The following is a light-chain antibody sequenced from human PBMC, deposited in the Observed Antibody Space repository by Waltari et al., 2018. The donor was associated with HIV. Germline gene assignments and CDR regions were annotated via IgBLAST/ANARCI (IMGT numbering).Light chain of an antibody. CDR1: SSNIGSNT. V-gene: IGLV1-44*01. J-gene: IGLJ3*02. Sequence: QSVLTQPPPASGTPGHRVTISCSGSSSNIGSNTVNWYQQLPGTAPKLLIYSNNPRPSGVPDRCSGSRSGTSASLAISGLQSEDEADYYCAAWDDSLNGNWVFGGGTKLTVL. CDR2: SNN. CDR3: AAWDDSLNGNWV.